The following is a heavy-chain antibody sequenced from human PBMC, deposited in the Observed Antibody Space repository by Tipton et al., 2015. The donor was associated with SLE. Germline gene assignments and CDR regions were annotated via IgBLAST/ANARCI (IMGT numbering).Heavy chain of an antibody. V-gene: IGHV4-4*07. CDR1: GGSIGNNY. Sequence: TLSLTCTVSGGSIGNNYWNWIRQSAGKGLEWIGRFFIDGRAALESRLNPSFESRVTMSVDPSKKQLSLTLMSVTAADTAVYYCARLHGYSYGLNWFDPWGQGTLISVSS. D-gene: IGHD5-18*01. CDR3: ARLHGYSYGLNWFDP. J-gene: IGHJ5*02. CDR2: FFIDGRA.